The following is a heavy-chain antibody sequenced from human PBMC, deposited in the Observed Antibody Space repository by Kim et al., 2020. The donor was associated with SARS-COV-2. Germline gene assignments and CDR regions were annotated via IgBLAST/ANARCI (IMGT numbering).Heavy chain of an antibody. CDR2: IYYSGST. CDR3: ARRGGCSGGSCYLNWFDP. J-gene: IGHJ5*02. D-gene: IGHD2-15*01. CDR1: GGSISSSSYY. V-gene: IGHV4-39*01. Sequence: SETLSLTCTVSGGSISSSSYYWGWIRQPPGKGLEWIGSIYYSGSTYYNPSLKSRVTISVDTSKNQFSLKLSSVTAADTAVYYWARRGGCSGGSCYLNWFDPWGQGTLVTVSS.